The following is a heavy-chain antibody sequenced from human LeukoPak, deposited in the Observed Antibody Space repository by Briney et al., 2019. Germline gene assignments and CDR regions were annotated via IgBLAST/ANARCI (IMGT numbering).Heavy chain of an antibody. Sequence: PGGSLRLSCAASGFTLSSYAMSWVRQTPGKGLEWVSTISDNAYYADSVKGRFTISRDNSKYTLHLQMNSLRAEDTALYYCVKAIRPFNSGNYYSCLDYWGQGSLVTVSS. V-gene: IGHV3-23*01. CDR3: VKAIRPFNSGNYYSCLDY. CDR2: ISDNA. CDR1: GFTLSSYA. D-gene: IGHD3-22*01. J-gene: IGHJ4*02.